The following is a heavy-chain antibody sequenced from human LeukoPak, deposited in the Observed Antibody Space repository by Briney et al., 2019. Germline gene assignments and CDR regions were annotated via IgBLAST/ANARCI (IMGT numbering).Heavy chain of an antibody. J-gene: IGHJ6*03. CDR1: GFTFSDYA. V-gene: IGHV3-23*01. CDR2: ISGRGGET. CDR3: AKDSSAWWYHRAYMNL. Sequence: PGGSLRLSCAVSGFTFSDYAMSWVRQAPGGGLEWVSEISGRGGETFHADSVKGLFPPPRDHSKNTLSLQMSRLRVEDSVVYLFAKDSSAWWYHRAYMNLWATGTTVTVSS. D-gene: IGHD2-15*01.